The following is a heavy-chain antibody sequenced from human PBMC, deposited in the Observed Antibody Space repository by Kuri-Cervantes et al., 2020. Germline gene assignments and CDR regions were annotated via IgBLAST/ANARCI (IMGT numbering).Heavy chain of an antibody. V-gene: IGHV3-53*01. CDR3: ARKSTVTGPRGSYNFDY. CDR2: IYSGGST. D-gene: IGHD4-11*01. CDR1: GFTVSRNY. Sequence: GGSLRLSCAASGFTVSRNYMSWVRQAPGKGQEWVSVIYSGGSTYYADSVQGRFTIPSDNSNNTVYLQMNSLRAEDTAVYYCARKSTVTGPRGSYNFDYWGQGTLVTVSS. J-gene: IGHJ4*02.